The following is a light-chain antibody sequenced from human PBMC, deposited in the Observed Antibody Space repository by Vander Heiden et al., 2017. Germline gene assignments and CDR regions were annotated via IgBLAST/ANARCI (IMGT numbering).Light chain of an antibody. Sequence: VFTQPPGSLSVTPGERATLFCRASQSVSSSYLAWYQQKPGQAPRLRVYGASSRATGIPDRFSGSGSGTDFTLTISRLEPEDFAVYYCQQYGSFFGGGTKVEIK. V-gene: IGKV3-20*01. J-gene: IGKJ4*01. CDR1: QSVSSSY. CDR2: GAS. CDR3: QQYGSF.